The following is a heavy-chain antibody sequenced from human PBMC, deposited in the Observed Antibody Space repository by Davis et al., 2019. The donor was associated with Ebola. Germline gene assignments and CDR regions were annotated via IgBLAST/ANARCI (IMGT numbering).Heavy chain of an antibody. Sequence: GESLKISCAVSGFTFSSYWMNWVRQAPGKGLEWVAIIKQDGSEKYYVDSVKGRFTISRDNAKNTLYLQMNSLRAEDTAVYYCAREIAAAGHFRRYYFDYWGQGTLVTVSS. V-gene: IGHV3-7*01. CDR2: IKQDGSEK. D-gene: IGHD6-13*01. J-gene: IGHJ4*02. CDR1: GFTFSSYW. CDR3: AREIAAAGHFRRYYFDY.